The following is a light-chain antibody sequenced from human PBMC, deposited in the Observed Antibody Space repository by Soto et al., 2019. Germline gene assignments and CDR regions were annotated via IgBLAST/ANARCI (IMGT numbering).Light chain of an antibody. CDR1: SSDVGGYNY. CDR2: EVS. Sequence: QSALTQPPSASGSPGQSVTISCTGTSSDVGGYNYVSSYQQHPGKAPKLMIYEVSKRPSGVPDRFSGSKSGNKASLTVSGLQAEDEADYYCSSYAGSNGVFGTGTKVTVL. V-gene: IGLV2-8*01. J-gene: IGLJ1*01. CDR3: SSYAGSNGV.